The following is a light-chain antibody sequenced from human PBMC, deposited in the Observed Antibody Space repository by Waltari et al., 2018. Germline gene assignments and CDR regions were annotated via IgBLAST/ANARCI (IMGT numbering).Light chain of an antibody. Sequence: QSVLTQPPSVSGAPGQRVNISCTWSSSNIVAASDVHWYQQLPGTAPKLLIYGNNNRPSGVPDRFSASKSGTSASLAITGLQAEDEADYYCQSYDSSLSGWVFGGRTKLTVL. V-gene: IGLV1-40*01. J-gene: IGLJ3*02. CDR2: GNN. CDR3: QSYDSSLSGWV. CDR1: SSNIVAASD.